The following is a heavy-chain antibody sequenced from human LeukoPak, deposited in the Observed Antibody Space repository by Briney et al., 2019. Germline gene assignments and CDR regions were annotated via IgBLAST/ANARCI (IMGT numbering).Heavy chain of an antibody. J-gene: IGHJ4*02. Sequence: PSETLSLTCAVSGGSISSGGYSWSWIRQPPGEGLEWIGYIYHSGSTYYNPSLKSRVTISVDTSKNQFSLKLSSVTAADTAVYYCARHRGYDCSVDYWGQGTLVTVSS. CDR1: GGSISSGGYS. V-gene: IGHV4-30-2*01. CDR2: IYHSGST. D-gene: IGHD3-22*01. CDR3: ARHRGYDCSVDY.